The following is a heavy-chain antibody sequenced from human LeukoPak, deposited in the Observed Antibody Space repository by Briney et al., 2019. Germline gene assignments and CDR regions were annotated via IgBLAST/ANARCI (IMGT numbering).Heavy chain of an antibody. Sequence: GGSLRLSCAASGFTFNTYAMSWVRQAPGKGLEWVALMSYDGSNKFYADSVKGRFTISRDSSKSTLYLQMNSLRAEDTAVYYCARGGVTTMTLRDLWLDYWGQGTQVTVSS. CDR3: ARGGVTTMTLRDLWLDY. J-gene: IGHJ4*02. V-gene: IGHV3-30-3*01. D-gene: IGHD4-17*01. CDR2: MSYDGSNK. CDR1: GFTFNTYA.